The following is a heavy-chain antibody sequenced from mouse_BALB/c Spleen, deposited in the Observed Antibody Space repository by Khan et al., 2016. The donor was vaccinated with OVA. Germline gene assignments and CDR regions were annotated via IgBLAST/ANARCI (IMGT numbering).Heavy chain of an antibody. D-gene: IGHD2-14*01. CDR2: INTYTGEP. CDR3: ARVGYTGTIDS. Sequence: QIQLVQSGPELKKPGEPVKISCKASGYTFTKNGMNWAKQAPGKGLKWMGWINTYTGEPTYADDFKGRFAFSLETSASTAYLQIKNLKNEDTATYFCARVGYTGTIDSWGQGTPVTVSP. J-gene: IGHJ4*01. CDR1: GYTFTKNG. V-gene: IGHV9-3-1*01.